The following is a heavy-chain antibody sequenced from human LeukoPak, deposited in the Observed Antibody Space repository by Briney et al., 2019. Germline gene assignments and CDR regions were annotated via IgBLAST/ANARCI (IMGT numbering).Heavy chain of an antibody. CDR1: GFTFSSYS. Sequence: GGSPRLSCAASGFTFSSYSMNWVRQAPGKGLEWVSSISSSSSYIYYADSVKGRFTISRDNAKNSLYPQMNSLRAEDTAVYYCARAEYYDSSGYYEASYFDYWGQGTLVTVSS. CDR2: ISSSSSYI. CDR3: ARAEYYDSSGYYEASYFDY. V-gene: IGHV3-21*01. J-gene: IGHJ4*02. D-gene: IGHD3-22*01.